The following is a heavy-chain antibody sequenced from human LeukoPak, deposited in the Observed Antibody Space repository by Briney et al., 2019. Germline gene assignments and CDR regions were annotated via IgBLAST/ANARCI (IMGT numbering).Heavy chain of an antibody. CDR1: GFTFSDYY. J-gene: IGHJ5*02. CDR3: ARVWNTYYDFWSGLNWFDP. CDR2: TSSSGSTI. V-gene: IGHV3-11*04. D-gene: IGHD3-3*01. Sequence: KPGGSLRLSCAASGFTFSDYYMSWIRQAPGKGLEWVSYTSSSGSTIYYADSVKGRFTISRDNAKNSLYLQMNSLRAEDTAVYYCARVWNTYYDFWSGLNWFDPWGQGTLVTVSS.